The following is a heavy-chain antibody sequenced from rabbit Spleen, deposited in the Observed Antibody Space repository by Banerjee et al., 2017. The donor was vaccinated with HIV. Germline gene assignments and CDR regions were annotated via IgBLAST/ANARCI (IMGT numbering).Heavy chain of an antibody. CDR3: ARDNGSGDYIDVYFDL. CDR1: GFSFSSDYY. CDR2: IYTGNGKT. D-gene: IGHD1-1*01. V-gene: IGHV1S45*01. Sequence: QQQLEESGGGLVKPGGTLTLTCTTSGFSFSSDYYMCWVRQAPGKGLEWIGCIYTGNGKTYYASWAKGRFTISKSSSTTVTLQMTSLTAADTATYFCARDNGSGDYIDVYFDLWGPGTLVTVS. J-gene: IGHJ4*01.